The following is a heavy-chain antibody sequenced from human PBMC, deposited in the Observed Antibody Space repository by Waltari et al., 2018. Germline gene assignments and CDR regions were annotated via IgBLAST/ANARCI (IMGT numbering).Heavy chain of an antibody. Sequence: VQLLESGGGLVQPGGSLRLSCAASGFTFSSYAMSWVRQAPGKGLEWVSVIYSGGSTYYADSVKGRFTISRDNSKNTLYLQMNSLRAEDTAVYYCAKSGRVAPIYYWGQGTLVTVSS. D-gene: IGHD2-15*01. J-gene: IGHJ4*02. V-gene: IGHV3-23*03. CDR1: GFTFSSYA. CDR2: IYSGGST. CDR3: AKSGRVAPIYY.